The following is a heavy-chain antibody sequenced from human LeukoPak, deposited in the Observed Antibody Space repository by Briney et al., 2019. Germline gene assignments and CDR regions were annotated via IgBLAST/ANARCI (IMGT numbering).Heavy chain of an antibody. Sequence: PSETLSLTCTVSGDSISSCYWSWSRQPAGKGLVWIGRIYTSGSTNYNPSLKSRVTISADTSKNQFSLKLSSVSAADTAVYYCARECTAMGSFDYWGQGTLVTVSS. CDR2: IYTSGST. V-gene: IGHV4-4*07. J-gene: IGHJ4*02. D-gene: IGHD5-18*01. CDR1: GDSISSCY. CDR3: ARECTAMGSFDY.